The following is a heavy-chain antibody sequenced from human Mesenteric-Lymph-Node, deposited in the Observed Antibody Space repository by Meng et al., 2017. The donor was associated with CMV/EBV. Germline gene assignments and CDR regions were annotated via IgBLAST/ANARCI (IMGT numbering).Heavy chain of an antibody. Sequence: TFDDYGMSWVRQAPGKGLEWVSGINWNGGSTGYADSVKGRFTISRDNAKNSLYLQMNSLRAEDTAVYYCASTGRSITIFGVVTQPDYWGQGTLVTVSS. CDR3: ASTGRSITIFGVVTQPDY. D-gene: IGHD3-3*01. CDR1: TFDDYG. CDR2: INWNGGST. V-gene: IGHV3-20*03. J-gene: IGHJ4*02.